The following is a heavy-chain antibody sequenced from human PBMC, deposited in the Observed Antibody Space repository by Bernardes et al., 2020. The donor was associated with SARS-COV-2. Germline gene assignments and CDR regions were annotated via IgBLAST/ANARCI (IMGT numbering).Heavy chain of an antibody. J-gene: IGHJ6*02. Sequence: ASVKVSCKASGYTFTSYGISWVRQAPGQGLEWMGWISAYNGNTNYAQKLQGRVTMTTDTSTSTAYMELRSLRSDDTDVYYCAIRDSGSYRHYGMDVWGQGTTVTVSS. V-gene: IGHV1-18*01. CDR1: GYTFTSYG. CDR2: ISAYNGNT. D-gene: IGHD1-26*01. CDR3: AIRDSGSYRHYGMDV.